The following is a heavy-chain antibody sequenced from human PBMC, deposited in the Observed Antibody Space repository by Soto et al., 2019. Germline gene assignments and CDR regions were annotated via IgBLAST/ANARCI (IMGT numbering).Heavy chain of an antibody. Sequence: HITLKESGPTLVKPTQTLTLTCTFSGFSLSTSGVGVGWIRQPPGKALEWLALIYWDDDKRYSPSLKSRLTITKDTPKTQVVLTMTNMDPVDTATYYCAHRPSPTSGDYAHFDYWGQGTLVTVSS. D-gene: IGHD4-17*01. CDR2: IYWDDDK. J-gene: IGHJ4*02. V-gene: IGHV2-5*02. CDR1: GFSLSTSGVG. CDR3: AHRPSPTSGDYAHFDY.